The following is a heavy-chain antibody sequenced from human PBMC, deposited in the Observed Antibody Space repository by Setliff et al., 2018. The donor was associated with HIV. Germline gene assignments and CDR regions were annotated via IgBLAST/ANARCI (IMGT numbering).Heavy chain of an antibody. Sequence: SETLSLTCTVSGGSISSYYWSWIRQPPGKGLEWIGYIYYSGSTNYNPSLQSRVTISVDTSISTTYMELSRLRSDDTAVYYCARDQGYKSTCYGVFDIWGQGTMVTVSS. CDR3: ARDQGYKSTCYGVFDI. V-gene: IGHV4-59*01. D-gene: IGHD1-20*01. CDR1: GGSISSYY. CDR2: IYYSGST. J-gene: IGHJ3*02.